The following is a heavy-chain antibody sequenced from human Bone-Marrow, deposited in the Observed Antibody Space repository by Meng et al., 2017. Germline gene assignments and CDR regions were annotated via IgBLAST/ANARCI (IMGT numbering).Heavy chain of an antibody. Sequence: SETLSLTCTVSGGSISSGSYYWSWIRQPAGKGLEWIGRIYTSGSTNYNPSLKSRVTISVDTSKNQFSLKLSSVTAADTAVYYCARFTIQYYYDSSGYNSPDDAFDIWGQGTMVTVSS. CDR3: ARFTIQYYYDSSGYNSPDDAFDI. V-gene: IGHV4-61*02. D-gene: IGHD3-22*01. J-gene: IGHJ3*02. CDR2: IYTSGST. CDR1: GGSISSGSYY.